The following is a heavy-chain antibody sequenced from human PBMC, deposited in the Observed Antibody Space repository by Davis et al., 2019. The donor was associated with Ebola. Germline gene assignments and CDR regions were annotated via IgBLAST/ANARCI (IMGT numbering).Heavy chain of an antibody. CDR1: GFIFRSYG. J-gene: IGHJ4*02. D-gene: IGHD6-19*01. Sequence: GGSLRLSCAASGFIFRSYGMHWVRQAPGKGLEWVAVIWYDGSNKYYADSVKGRFTISRDNSKNTLYLQMNSLRAEDTAVYYCARGGGYSSGWDDYWGQGTLVTVSS. CDR3: ARGGGYSSGWDDY. CDR2: IWYDGSNK. V-gene: IGHV3-33*08.